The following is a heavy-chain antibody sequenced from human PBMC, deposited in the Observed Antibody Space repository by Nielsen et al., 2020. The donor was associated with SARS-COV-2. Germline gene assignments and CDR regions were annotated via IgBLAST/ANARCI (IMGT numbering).Heavy chain of an antibody. D-gene: IGHD3-22*01. J-gene: IGHJ4*02. CDR2: ISYDGSNR. CDR3: ARGGKRFDSSGYFSPDY. CDR1: GFTFSSYA. V-gene: IGHV3-30-3*01. Sequence: GESLKISCAASGFTFSSYAFHWVRQAPGKGLEWVAVISYDGSNRYYADSVEGRFTISRDNSKNTLYLQMNSLRAEDTAVYHCARGGKRFDSSGYFSPDYWGQGTLVTVSS.